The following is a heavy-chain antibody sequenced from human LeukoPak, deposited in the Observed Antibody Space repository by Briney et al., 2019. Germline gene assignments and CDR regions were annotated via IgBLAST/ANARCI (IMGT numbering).Heavy chain of an antibody. J-gene: IGHJ4*02. CDR2: INAGDGNT. D-gene: IGHD3-3*01. Sequence: GASVKVSCKASGYTFTSYAIHWVRQAPGQRLEWMGWINAGDGNTKYSQEFQGRVTITRDTSARTAYMELSSLRSEDMAVYYCARGGKRITIFGVVITAGYFDYWGQGTLVTVSS. CDR1: GYTFTSYA. V-gene: IGHV1-3*03. CDR3: ARGGKRITIFGVVITAGYFDY.